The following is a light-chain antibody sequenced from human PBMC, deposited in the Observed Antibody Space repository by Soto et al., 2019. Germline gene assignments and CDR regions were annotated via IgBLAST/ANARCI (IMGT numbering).Light chain of an antibody. CDR3: QERYYSWT. CDR2: EAS. V-gene: IGKV3-11*01. CDR1: QTVGRS. J-gene: IGKJ1*01. Sequence: IVLTQSPGTLSLSPGERATVSCRASQTVGRSLAWYQHKPGQAPRLLISEASNRATGIPARFSGSGSGTDFTLTISSLEPEDFAVYYCQERYYSWTFGQGTKVEIK.